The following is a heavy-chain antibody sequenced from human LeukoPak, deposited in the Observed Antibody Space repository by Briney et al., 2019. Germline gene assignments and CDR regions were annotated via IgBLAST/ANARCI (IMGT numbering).Heavy chain of an antibody. V-gene: IGHV3-23*01. CDR1: GFTFSSYA. D-gene: IGHD3-10*01. CDR2: ISGSGGST. CDR3: AKEGRGWFGELFSEVDY. J-gene: IGHJ4*02. Sequence: PGGSLRLSCAASGFTFSSYAMSWVRQAPGKGLEWVSAISGSGGSTYYADSVKGRFTISRDNSKNTLYLQMNSLRAEDTAVYYCAKEGRGWFGELFSEVDYWGQGTLVTVSS.